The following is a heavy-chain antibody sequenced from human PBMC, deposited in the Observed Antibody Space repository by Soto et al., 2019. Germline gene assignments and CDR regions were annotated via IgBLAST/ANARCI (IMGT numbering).Heavy chain of an antibody. V-gene: IGHV1-18*01. CDR2: ISAYSDYT. CDR3: AKDRPRLTQNFLDVY. CDR1: GYSFTDHG. D-gene: IGHD3-16*01. J-gene: IGHJ4*02. Sequence: QIQLVQSGAEVKKPGASVKVSCKASGYSFTDHGISWVRQAPGQGFEWMGWISAYSDYTAYAQKVQGRVTMTTDKYTNTAYMELRSLTSDDTAVYYSAKDRPRLTQNFLDVYWGQGTLVTVSS.